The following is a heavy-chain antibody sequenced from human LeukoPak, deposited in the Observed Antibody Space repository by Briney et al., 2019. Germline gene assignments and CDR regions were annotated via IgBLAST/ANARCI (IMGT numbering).Heavy chain of an antibody. CDR2: INHSGST. D-gene: IGHD3-10*01. V-gene: IGHV4-34*01. CDR1: GRSFSCYY. Sequence: PSATLSLTYAVYGRSFSCYYWSWIRPPPGKGLEWIGEINHSGSTNYNPSLKSRVTISVDTSKNQFSLKLSSVTAADTAVYYCARDHVLLWFGELLHYGMDVWGKGTTVTVSS. J-gene: IGHJ6*04. CDR3: ARDHVLLWFGELLHYGMDV.